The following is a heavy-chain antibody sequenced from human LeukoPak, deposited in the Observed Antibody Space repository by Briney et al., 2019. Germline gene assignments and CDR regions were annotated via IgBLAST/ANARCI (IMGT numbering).Heavy chain of an antibody. D-gene: IGHD3-10*01. CDR2: ISAYNGNT. Sequence: ASVKVSCKASGGTFSSYAISWVRQAPGQGLEWMGWISAYNGNTNYAQKLQGRVTMTTDTSTSTAYMELRSLRSDDTAVYYCARDSPYQTYYYGPWGQGTLVTVSS. J-gene: IGHJ5*02. CDR1: GGTFSSYA. V-gene: IGHV1-18*01. CDR3: ARDSPYQTYYYGP.